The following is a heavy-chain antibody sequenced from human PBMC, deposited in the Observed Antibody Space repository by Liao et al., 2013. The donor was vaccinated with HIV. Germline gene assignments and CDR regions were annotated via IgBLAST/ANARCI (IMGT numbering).Heavy chain of an antibody. D-gene: IGHD2-15*01. CDR1: GGSISSRSYY. J-gene: IGHJ5*02. CDR2: IYTSGST. V-gene: IGHV4-61*02. Sequence: QLQLQESGPGLVKPSETLSLTCTVSGGSISSRSYYWSWIRQPAGKGLEWIGRIYTSGSTNYNPSLKSRVTISIDTSKNQFSLKLSSVTAADTAVYYCARSMLLRPNWFDPWGQGTLVTVSS. CDR3: ARSMLLRPNWFDP.